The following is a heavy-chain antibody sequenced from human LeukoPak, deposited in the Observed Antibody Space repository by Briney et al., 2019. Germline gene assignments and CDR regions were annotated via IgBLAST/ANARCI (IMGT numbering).Heavy chain of an antibody. Sequence: ASVKVSCKASGYTFTSYSVSWVRLVPGQGLEWLGWISTYDGKTKLLQKLQDRISLTIEPSTSTAYMELRRLRSDDTAVYYCARELDDYYDSSGYYYWGQGTRVTVSS. CDR3: ARELDDYYDSSGYYY. D-gene: IGHD3-22*01. CDR2: ISTYDGKT. V-gene: IGHV1-18*04. CDR1: GYTFTSYS. J-gene: IGHJ4*02.